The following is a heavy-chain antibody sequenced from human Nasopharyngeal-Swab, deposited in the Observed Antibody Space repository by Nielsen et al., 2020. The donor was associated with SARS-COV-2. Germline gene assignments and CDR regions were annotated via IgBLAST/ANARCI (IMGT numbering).Heavy chain of an antibody. J-gene: IGHJ3*02. D-gene: IGHD2-21*02. V-gene: IGHV3-15*07. Sequence: GESLKISCAASGFTVSSNYMNWVRQAPGKGLEWVGRIKSETDGGTTDYAAPVKGRFTVSRDDSKNTLYLQMDSLKTEDTAVYYCTTRAIASTAIWRNAFDIWGQGTMVTVSS. CDR3: TTRAIASTAIWRNAFDI. CDR2: IKSETDGGTT. CDR1: GFTVSSNY.